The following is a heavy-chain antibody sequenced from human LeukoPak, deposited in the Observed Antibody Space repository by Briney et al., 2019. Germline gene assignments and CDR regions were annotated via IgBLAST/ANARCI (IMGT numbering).Heavy chain of an antibody. V-gene: IGHV3-73*01. CDR2: INSRANTYAT. J-gene: IGHJ4*02. CDR3: TFSLGYSGYDLNY. CDR1: GFTFSGYA. Sequence: PGGSLRLSCAASGFTFSGYALHWVRQASGKGLEWVGRINSRANTYATAYAAWGKGSFTISRDDSKNTAYLQMNSLKTEDTAVYYCTFSLGYSGYDLNYWGQGTLVT. D-gene: IGHD5-12*01.